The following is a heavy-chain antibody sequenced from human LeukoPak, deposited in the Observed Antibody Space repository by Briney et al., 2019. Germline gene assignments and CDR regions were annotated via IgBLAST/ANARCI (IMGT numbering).Heavy chain of an antibody. Sequence: SETLSLTCTVSGGSISSYYWSWIRQPAGKGLEWIGRIYNSGITNYNPSLKSRVTISVDTSKNQFSLKLSSVTAADTAVYYCATGYSYGWFDYWGQGTLVTVSS. V-gene: IGHV4-4*07. J-gene: IGHJ4*02. D-gene: IGHD5-18*01. CDR1: GGSISSYY. CDR2: IYNSGIT. CDR3: ATGYSYGWFDY.